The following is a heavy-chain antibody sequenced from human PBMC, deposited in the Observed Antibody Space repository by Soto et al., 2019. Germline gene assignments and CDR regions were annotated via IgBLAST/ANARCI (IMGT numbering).Heavy chain of an antibody. J-gene: IGHJ4*02. Sequence: EVQLVESGGGLVQPGRSLRLSCAASGFTFDDYAMHWVRQAPGKGLEWVSGISWNSGSIGYADSVKGRFTISRDNAKNSLYLQMNSLRAEDTALYYCAKGTYSSSKTLDYWGQGTLVTVSS. CDR2: ISWNSGSI. V-gene: IGHV3-9*01. CDR1: GFTFDDYA. D-gene: IGHD6-6*01. CDR3: AKGTYSSSKTLDY.